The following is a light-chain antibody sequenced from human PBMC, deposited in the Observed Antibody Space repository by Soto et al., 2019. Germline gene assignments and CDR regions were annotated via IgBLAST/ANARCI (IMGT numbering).Light chain of an antibody. CDR2: ATS. J-gene: IGKJ2*01. Sequence: DIQMTQSPSSLSASVGDRVTITCRASQAIHSYLNWYQQKPGKAPNLLIFATSTLQSGVPSRFSGSGSGTDFTLTIASLQPEDFSTYYCQQSDSTPYTFGQGTKVDSK. V-gene: IGKV1-39*01. CDR3: QQSDSTPYT. CDR1: QAIHSY.